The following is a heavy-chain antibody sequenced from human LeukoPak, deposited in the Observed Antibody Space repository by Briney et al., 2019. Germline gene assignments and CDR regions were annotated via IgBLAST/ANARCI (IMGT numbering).Heavy chain of an antibody. Sequence: PSETLSLTCIVSGVSISSHYWSWVRQPPGKGLEYVGYIYYSGSTNYNPSLKSRVTISLHTSKNQFSLTLTSLTAADTAVYYCARRSGVLDSRDSRYYFDHWGQGTLVTVSS. D-gene: IGHD3-22*01. CDR2: IYYSGST. V-gene: IGHV4-59*11. CDR3: ARRSGVLDSRDSRYYFDH. CDR1: GVSISSHY. J-gene: IGHJ4*02.